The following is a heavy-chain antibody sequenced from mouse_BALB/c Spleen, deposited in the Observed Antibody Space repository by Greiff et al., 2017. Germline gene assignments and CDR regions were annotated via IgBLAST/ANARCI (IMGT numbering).Heavy chain of an antibody. J-gene: IGHJ4*01. V-gene: IGHV5-6-4*01. CDR1: GFTFSSYT. CDR3: TRDLPGYYAMDY. Sequence: EVKLVESGGGLVKPGGSLKLSCAASGFTFSSYTMSWVRQTPEKRLEWVATISSGGSYTYYPDSVKGRFTISRDNAKNTLYLQMSSLKSEDTAMYYCTRDLPGYYAMDYWGQGTSVTVSS. CDR2: ISSGGSYT.